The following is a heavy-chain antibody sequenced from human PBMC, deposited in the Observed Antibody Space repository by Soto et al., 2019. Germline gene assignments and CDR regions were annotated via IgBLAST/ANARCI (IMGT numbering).Heavy chain of an antibody. D-gene: IGHD3-3*01. V-gene: IGHV1-69*01. Sequence: QVQLVPSGAEVKKPGSSVMVSCKASGGTFSSYAISWVRQAPGQGLEWMGGIIPIFGTANYAQKFQSRVTITADESTSTAYMELSSLRSEDTAVYYCARGLCITIFGVVTSYFDYWGQGTLVTVSS. CDR3: ARGLCITIFGVVTSYFDY. J-gene: IGHJ4*02. CDR1: GGTFSSYA. CDR2: IIPIFGTA.